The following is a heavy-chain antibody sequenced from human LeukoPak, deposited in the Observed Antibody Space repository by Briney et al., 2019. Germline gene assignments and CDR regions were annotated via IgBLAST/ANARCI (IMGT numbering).Heavy chain of an antibody. D-gene: IGHD6-6*01. CDR2: ISAYNGNT. Sequence: ASVKVFCKASGYTFTSYGISWVRQAPGQGLEWMGWISAYNGNTNYAQKLQGRVTMTTDTSTSTAYMELSRLRSDDTAVYYCARDSSSSSSNWFDPWGQGTLVTVSS. J-gene: IGHJ5*02. CDR1: GYTFTSYG. V-gene: IGHV1-18*01. CDR3: ARDSSSSSSNWFDP.